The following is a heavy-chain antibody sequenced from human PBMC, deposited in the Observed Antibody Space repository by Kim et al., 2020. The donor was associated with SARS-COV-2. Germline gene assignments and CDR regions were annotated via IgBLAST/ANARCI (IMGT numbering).Heavy chain of an antibody. J-gene: IGHJ4*02. CDR1: GDKVAGFNTLRDLV. CDR2: FLHETGET. D-gene: IGHD4-17*01. Sequence: ASVKVSCKVSGDKVAGFNTLRDLVIHWVRQAPGEGLEWMGDFLHETGETMYAQKFQGRLTVTEDTSTDTAYMELSSLRSDDTAVYFCTTLQEDYGDTYYFDLWGRGTPVTVSS. V-gene: IGHV1-24*01. CDR3: TTLQEDYGDTYYFDL.